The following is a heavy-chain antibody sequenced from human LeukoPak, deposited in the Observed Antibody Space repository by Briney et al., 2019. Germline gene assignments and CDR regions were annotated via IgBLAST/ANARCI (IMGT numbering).Heavy chain of an antibody. D-gene: IGHD3-22*01. J-gene: IGHJ3*01. CDR3: ARDDRFDGSGHYSAFDV. CDR1: GFTFSDFY. V-gene: IGHV3-11*05. CDR2: IGKTGSHT. Sequence: GGSLRLSCAASGFTFSDFYMNGIRQAPGKGLEWISFIGKTGSHTHYAESVKGRFTISRDNAKKSVFLQMNSLRDDDTAVYYCARDDRFDGSGHYSAFDVWGRGTMVTVSS.